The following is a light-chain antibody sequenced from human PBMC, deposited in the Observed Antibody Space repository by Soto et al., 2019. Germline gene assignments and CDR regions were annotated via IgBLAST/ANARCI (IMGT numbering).Light chain of an antibody. CDR1: QSVSSSY. CDR3: QQYNSSPPEFT. CDR2: GAS. V-gene: IGKV3-20*01. J-gene: IGKJ3*01. Sequence: EIVLTQSPGTLSLSPGERATLSCRASQSVSSSYLAWYQQRPGQAPRLLIFGASYRATGIPDRFSGSGSGTDFTFTISRLEPEDFAVYYCQQYNSSPPEFTFGPGTKVDSK.